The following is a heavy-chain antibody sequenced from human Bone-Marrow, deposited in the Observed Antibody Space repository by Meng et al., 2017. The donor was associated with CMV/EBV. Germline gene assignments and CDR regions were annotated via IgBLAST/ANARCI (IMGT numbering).Heavy chain of an antibody. V-gene: IGHV3-33*01. Sequence: GGSLRLSCATSGFSFVNYGIHWVRQAPGKGLEWVAVIWSDGSNTYYADSVKGRFTISRDNAKNSLYLQMNSLRAEDTAVYYCTRAPRVLRFLSLSYDMDVWGQGTTVTVSS. CDR2: IWSDGSNT. CDR3: TRAPRVLRFLSLSYDMDV. D-gene: IGHD3-3*01. J-gene: IGHJ6*02. CDR1: GFSFVNYG.